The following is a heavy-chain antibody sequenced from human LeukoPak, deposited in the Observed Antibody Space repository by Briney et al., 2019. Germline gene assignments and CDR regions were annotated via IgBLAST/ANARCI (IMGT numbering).Heavy chain of an antibody. V-gene: IGHV1-69*04. CDR1: GGTFSSYA. J-gene: IGHJ6*02. CDR3: ARDLATPDYYYYYGMDV. CDR2: IIPILGIA. Sequence: ASVKVSCKASGGTFSSYAISWVRQAPGRGLEWMGRIIPILGIANYAQKFQGRVTITRDTSASTAYMELSSLRSEDTAVYYCARDLATPDYYYYYGMDVWGQGTTVTVSS.